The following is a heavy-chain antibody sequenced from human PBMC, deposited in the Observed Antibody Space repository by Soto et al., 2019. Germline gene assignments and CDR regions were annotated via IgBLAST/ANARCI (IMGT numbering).Heavy chain of an antibody. CDR1: GYTFTGYY. V-gene: IGHV1-2*04. D-gene: IGHD2-2*01. CDR2: TNPNSGGT. Sequence: ASVKVSCKASGYTFTGYYMHWVRQAPGQGLEWMGWTNPNSGGTNYAQKFQGWVTMTRDTSISTAYMELSRLRSDDTAVYYCARGSPFIVVVPAAYDFDYWGQGTLVTVSS. CDR3: ARGSPFIVVVPAAYDFDY. J-gene: IGHJ4*02.